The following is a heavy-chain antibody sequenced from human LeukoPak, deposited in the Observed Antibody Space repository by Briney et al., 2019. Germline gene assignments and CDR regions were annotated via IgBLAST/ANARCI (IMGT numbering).Heavy chain of an antibody. CDR2: IYYSGST. CDR1: GGSISSGDYY. CDR3: ARVNYDYYYYMDV. J-gene: IGHJ6*03. D-gene: IGHD4-23*01. Sequence: TSQTLSLTCTVSGGSISSGDYYWSWIRQPRGKGLEWIGYIYYSGSTYYNPSLKSRVTISVDTSKNQFSLKLSSVPAADTAVYYCARVNYDYYYYMDVWGKGTTVTVSS. V-gene: IGHV4-30-4*08.